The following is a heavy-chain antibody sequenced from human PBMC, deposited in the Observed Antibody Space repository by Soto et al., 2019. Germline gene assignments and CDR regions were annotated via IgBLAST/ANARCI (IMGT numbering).Heavy chain of an antibody. CDR1: GYTFTSYG. Sequence: ASVKVSCKASGYTFTSYGIHWVRQAPGQRLEWMGWINAANGDTKYSPKFQGRVTITRDTSARTAYMELSSLRSEDTAVYYCVRSDGSETGIDWFDPWGQGTMVTVSS. J-gene: IGHJ5*02. CDR2: INAANGDT. CDR3: VRSDGSETGIDWFDP. V-gene: IGHV1-3*01. D-gene: IGHD1-1*01.